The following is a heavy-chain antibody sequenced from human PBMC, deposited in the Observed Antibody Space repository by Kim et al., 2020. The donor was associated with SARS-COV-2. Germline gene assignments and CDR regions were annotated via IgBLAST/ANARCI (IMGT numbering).Heavy chain of an antibody. V-gene: IGHV3-30*04. Sequence: GGSLRLSCAASGFTFSSYAMHWVRQAPGKGLEWVAVISYDGSNKYYADSVKGRFTISRDNSKNTLYLQMNSLRAEDTAVYYCARDLRTTIVVVITTIAFDIWGQGTMVTVSS. J-gene: IGHJ3*02. CDR3: ARDLRTTIVVVITTIAFDI. CDR1: GFTFSSYA. D-gene: IGHD3-22*01. CDR2: ISYDGSNK.